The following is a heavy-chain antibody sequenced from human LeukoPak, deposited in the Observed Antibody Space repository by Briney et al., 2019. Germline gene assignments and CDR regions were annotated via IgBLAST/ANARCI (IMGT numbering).Heavy chain of an antibody. CDR1: GFSFSDHY. CDR2: TRKKENGYTT. J-gene: IGHJ4*02. D-gene: IGHD3-22*01. Sequence: PGGSLRLSCAASGFSFSDHYMDWVRQAPGKGLEWVGRTRKKENGYTTEYAASVKGRFTISRDDSKNSLYLQMNSLKTEDTAVYYCARVLVVTGNDYFDSWGQGTLVTVSS. CDR3: ARVLVVTGNDYFDS. V-gene: IGHV3-72*01.